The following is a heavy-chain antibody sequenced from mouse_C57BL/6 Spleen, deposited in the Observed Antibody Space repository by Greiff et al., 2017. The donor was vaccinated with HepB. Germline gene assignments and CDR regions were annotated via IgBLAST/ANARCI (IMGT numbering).Heavy chain of an antibody. Sequence: EVKLVESGGGLVKPGGSLKLSCAASGFTFSDYGMHWVRQAPEKGLEWVAYISSGSSTIYYADTVKGQFTISRDNAKNTLFLQMTSLRSEDTAMYYCARPGYDWYFDVWGTGTTVTVSS. CDR1: GFTFSDYG. J-gene: IGHJ1*03. V-gene: IGHV5-17*01. CDR3: ARPGYDWYFDV. CDR2: ISSGSSTI. D-gene: IGHD3-1*01.